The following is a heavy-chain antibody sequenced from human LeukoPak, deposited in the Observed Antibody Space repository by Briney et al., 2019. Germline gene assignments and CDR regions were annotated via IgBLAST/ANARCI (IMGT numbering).Heavy chain of an antibody. CDR1: GFTFSNYA. Sequence: GGSLRLSCAASGFTFSNYAMSWVRQSPGKGLEWVSAISGSGGDTFYADSVKGRFTISRDNSKNTLYLQMNSLRAEDTAVYYCARLSGYSGYEPFDYWGQGTLVTVSS. V-gene: IGHV3-23*01. J-gene: IGHJ4*02. D-gene: IGHD5-12*01. CDR3: ARLSGYSGYEPFDY. CDR2: ISGSGGDT.